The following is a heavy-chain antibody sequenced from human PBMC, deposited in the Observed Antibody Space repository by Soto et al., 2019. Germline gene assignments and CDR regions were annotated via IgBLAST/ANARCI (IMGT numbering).Heavy chain of an antibody. D-gene: IGHD4-4*01. Sequence: QVQLQESGPGLVKPSETLSLTCTVSGGSISTNYWSWIRQPPGKGLEWIGYISSSGYTNYNASLESRITISIDTSKNQFPLKLTSVTAADTAVYYCASLHSARFDPWGQGTLVTVSS. J-gene: IGHJ5*02. CDR2: ISSSGYT. V-gene: IGHV4-4*08. CDR1: GGSISTNY. CDR3: ASLHSARFDP.